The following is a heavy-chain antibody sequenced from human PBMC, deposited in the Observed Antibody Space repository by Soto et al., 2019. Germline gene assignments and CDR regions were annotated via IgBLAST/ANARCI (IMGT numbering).Heavy chain of an antibody. CDR1: GFTFSSYA. D-gene: IGHD5-12*01. V-gene: IGHV3-23*01. Sequence: GGSLRLSCAASGFTFSSYAMSWVRQAPGKGLEWVSAISGSGGSTYYADSVKGRFTISRDNSKNTLYLQMNSLRAEDTAVYYCAKDRRAIVATITSTDYWGQGTLVTVSS. CDR2: ISGSGGST. CDR3: AKDRRAIVATITSTDY. J-gene: IGHJ4*02.